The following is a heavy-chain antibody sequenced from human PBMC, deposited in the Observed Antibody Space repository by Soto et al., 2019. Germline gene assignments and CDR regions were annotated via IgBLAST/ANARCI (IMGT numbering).Heavy chain of an antibody. J-gene: IGHJ4*01. V-gene: IGHV1-69*02. CDR3: ATSVEDYCSTITCFSYFAS. D-gene: IGHD2-2*01. CDR1: GGTFSIYT. CDR2: IIPISDIT. Sequence: SVKVSCKASGGTFSIYTFSWVRQAPGQGLEWMGRIIPISDITSYAQNFQGRVTITADESTSTAYMELSSLRSDDTAVYYCATSVEDYCSTITCFSYFASWGQGTLVTVSS.